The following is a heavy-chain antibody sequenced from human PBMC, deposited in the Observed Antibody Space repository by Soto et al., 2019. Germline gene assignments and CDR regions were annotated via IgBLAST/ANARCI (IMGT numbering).Heavy chain of an antibody. CDR2: IYYSGST. V-gene: IGHV4-30-4*01. Sequence: SETLSLTCTVSGGSISSGDYYWSWIRQPPGKGLEWIGYIYYSGSTYYNPSLKSRVTISVDTSKNQFSLKLSSVTAADTAVYYCARASVAATIDYWGQGTLVTVSS. D-gene: IGHD2-15*01. CDR1: GGSISSGDYY. CDR3: ARASVAATIDY. J-gene: IGHJ4*02.